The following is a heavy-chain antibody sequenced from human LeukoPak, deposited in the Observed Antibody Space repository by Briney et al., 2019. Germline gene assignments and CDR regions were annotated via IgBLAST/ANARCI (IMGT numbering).Heavy chain of an antibody. CDR3: ARGWSRSAAYCGGDCYFRDAFDI. D-gene: IGHD2-21*02. CDR1: GGTFSSYA. J-gene: IGHJ3*02. V-gene: IGHV1-69*04. CDR2: IIPILGIA. Sequence: GASVKVSCKASGGTFSSYAISWVRQAPGQGLEWMGRIIPILGIANYAQKFQGRVTITADKSTSTAYMELSSLRSEDTAVYYCARGWSRSAAYCGGDCYFRDAFDIWGQGTMVTVSS.